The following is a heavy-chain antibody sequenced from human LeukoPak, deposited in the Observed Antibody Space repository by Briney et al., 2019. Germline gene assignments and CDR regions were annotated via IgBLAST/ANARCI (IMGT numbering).Heavy chain of an antibody. J-gene: IGHJ4*02. CDR1: GFTFSSYA. Sequence: GGSLRLSCSASGFTFSSYAMHWVRQAPGKGLEYVSAISSNGGRTYYADSVKGRFTISRDNSKNTLYLQMSSLRAEDTAVYYCVKRRGGVTTYFDYWGQGTLVTVSS. CDR2: ISSNGGRT. D-gene: IGHD3-16*01. CDR3: VKRRGGVTTYFDY. V-gene: IGHV3-64D*06.